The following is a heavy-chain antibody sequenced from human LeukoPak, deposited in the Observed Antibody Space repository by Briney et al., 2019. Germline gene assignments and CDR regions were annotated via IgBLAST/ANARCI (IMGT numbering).Heavy chain of an antibody. CDR2: IKQDGIEK. J-gene: IGHJ3*01. V-gene: IGHV3-7*01. CDR3: AREGMVRGVPDAFDL. Sequence: PGGSLRLSCAASGFTFSNFWMDWVRQVPGKRPEWVANIKQDGIEKYFLGSVKGRFAISRDSAKNLLYLQMTSLRVEDTAIYYCAREGMVRGVPDAFDLWGQGTMVTVSS. CDR1: GFTFSNFW. D-gene: IGHD3-10*01.